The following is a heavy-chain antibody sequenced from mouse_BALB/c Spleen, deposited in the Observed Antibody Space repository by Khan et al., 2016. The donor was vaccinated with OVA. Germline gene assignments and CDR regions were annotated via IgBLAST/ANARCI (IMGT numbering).Heavy chain of an antibody. D-gene: IGHD1-1*01. CDR2: INTYTGEP. V-gene: IGHV9-3-1*01. J-gene: IGHJ2*01. CDR1: GYTFTNNG. CDR3: ARRMPHYYGSRYFDY. Sequence: QIQLVQSGPELKKPGETIKISCKASGYTFTNNGMNWVKQAPGKGLKWMGWINTYTGEPTYADDFKGRFAFSLEISASTAYLQFNNLKNEDTATYFCARRMPHYYGSRYFDYWGQGTTLTVSS.